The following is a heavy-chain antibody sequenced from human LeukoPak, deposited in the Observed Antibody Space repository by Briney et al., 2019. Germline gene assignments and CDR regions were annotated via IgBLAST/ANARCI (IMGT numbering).Heavy chain of an antibody. J-gene: IGHJ4*02. Sequence: ASVKVSCKASGYTFTSYAMHWVRQAPGQRLEWMGWSNAGNGNTKYSQEFQGRVTITRDTSASTAYMELSSLRSEDMAVYYCARGGVQHYYGSGSYHYFDYWGQGTLVTVSS. D-gene: IGHD3-10*01. CDR1: GYTFTSYA. CDR3: ARGGVQHYYGSGSYHYFDY. CDR2: SNAGNGNT. V-gene: IGHV1-3*02.